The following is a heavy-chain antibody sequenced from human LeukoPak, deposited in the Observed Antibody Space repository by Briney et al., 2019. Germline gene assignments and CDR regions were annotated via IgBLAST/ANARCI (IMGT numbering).Heavy chain of an antibody. CDR3: ATAIRSTPFDY. CDR1: GFTFSSYA. V-gene: IGHV3-30-3*01. J-gene: IGHJ4*02. Sequence: PGRSLRLSCAASGFTFSSYAMHWVRQAPGKGLEWVAVISYDGRNEYYADSVKGRFTISRDNPKNTLYLQMNSLRAEDTAVYYCATAIRSTPFDYWGQGTLVTVSS. CDR2: ISYDGRNE. D-gene: IGHD3-3*01.